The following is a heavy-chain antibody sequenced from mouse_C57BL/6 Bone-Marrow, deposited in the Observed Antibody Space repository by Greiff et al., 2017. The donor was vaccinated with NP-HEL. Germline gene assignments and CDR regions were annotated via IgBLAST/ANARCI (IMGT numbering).Heavy chain of an antibody. CDR2: IYPRSGNT. V-gene: IGHV1-81*01. J-gene: IGHJ1*03. CDR1: GYTFTSYG. D-gene: IGHD1-1*01. Sequence: VKLQESGAELARPGASVKLSCKASGYTFTSYGISWVKQRTGQGLEWIGEIYPRSGNTYYNEKFKGKATLTADKSSSTAYMELRSLTSEDSAVYCCARTPYYYGSSHWYFDVWGTGTTVTVSS. CDR3: ARTPYYYGSSHWYFDV.